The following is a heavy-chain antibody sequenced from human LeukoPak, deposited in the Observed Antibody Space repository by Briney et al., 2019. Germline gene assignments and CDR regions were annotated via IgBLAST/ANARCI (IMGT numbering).Heavy chain of an antibody. CDR3: ARTSRGYWYDY. V-gene: IGHV4-59*01. CDR1: GGSISSYY. CDR2: IYYSGST. J-gene: IGHJ4*02. D-gene: IGHD6-13*01. Sequence: SETLSLTCTVSGGSISSYYWSWIRQPPGKGLEWIGYIYYSGSTNYNPSLKSRVTISVDTSKNQFSLKLSPVTAADTAVYYCARTSRGYWYDYWGQGTLVTVSS.